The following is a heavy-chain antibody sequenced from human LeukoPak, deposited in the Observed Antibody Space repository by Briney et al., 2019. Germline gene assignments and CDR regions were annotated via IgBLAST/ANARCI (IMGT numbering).Heavy chain of an antibody. D-gene: IGHD3-10*01. V-gene: IGHV3-21*04. J-gene: IGHJ4*02. CDR3: ARAYYGSGSYYLDY. Sequence: GGSLRLSCAASGFTFSSYSMNWVRQAPGKGLEWVSSISSSSSYIYYADSVKGRLTISRDNSKNTLYLQMNSLRAEDTAAYYCARAYYGSGSYYLDYWGQGTLVTVSS. CDR2: ISSSSSYI. CDR1: GFTFSSYS.